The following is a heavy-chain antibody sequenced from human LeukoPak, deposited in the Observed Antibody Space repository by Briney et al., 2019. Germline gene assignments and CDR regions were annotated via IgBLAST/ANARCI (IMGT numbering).Heavy chain of an antibody. CDR3: ARVPSSSSYFDY. D-gene: IGHD6-6*01. CDR1: GYTFTSYY. CDR2: INPNSGGT. Sequence: ASVKVSCKASGYTFTSYYMHWVRQAPGQGLEWMGWINPNSGGTNYAQKFQGRVTMTRDTSISTAYMELSRLRSDDTAVYYCARVPSSSSYFDYWGQGTLVTVSS. J-gene: IGHJ4*02. V-gene: IGHV1-2*02.